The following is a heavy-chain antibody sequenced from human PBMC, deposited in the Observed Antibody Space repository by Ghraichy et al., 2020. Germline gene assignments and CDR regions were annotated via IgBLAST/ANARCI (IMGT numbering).Heavy chain of an antibody. CDR2: ISTSSSYI. J-gene: IGHJ3*02. Sequence: GESLNISCAASGFTFSSYDMNWVRQAPGKGLEWVSYISTSSSYIYYADSVKGRFTISRDNAKNSLSLQMNSLRAEDTAMYYCARDPGYCSGGRCFGDAFDIWGQGTMVIVSS. V-gene: IGHV3-21*01. CDR3: ARDPGYCSGGRCFGDAFDI. CDR1: GFTFSSYD. D-gene: IGHD2-15*01.